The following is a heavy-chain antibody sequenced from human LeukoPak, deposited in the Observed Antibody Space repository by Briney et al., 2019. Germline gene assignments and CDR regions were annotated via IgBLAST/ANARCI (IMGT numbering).Heavy chain of an antibody. V-gene: IGHV1-8*02. D-gene: IGHD4-17*01. CDR2: MNPNSGNT. J-gene: IGHJ6*02. Sequence: ASVKVSCKASGYTFTGYYMHRVRQAPGQGLEWMGWMNPNSGNTGYAQKFQGRVTMTRNTSISTAYMELTSLRSEDTAVYYCARGRTVTTFYYGMDVWGQGTTVTVSS. CDR3: ARGRTVTTFYYGMDV. CDR1: GYTFTGYY.